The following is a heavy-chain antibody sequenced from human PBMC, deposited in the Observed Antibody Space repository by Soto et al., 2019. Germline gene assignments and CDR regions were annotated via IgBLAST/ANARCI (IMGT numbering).Heavy chain of an antibody. CDR3: ARVAADIASWLDP. CDR1: GDSISTYN. CDR2: IYYSGVT. V-gene: IGHV4-59*01. Sequence: QGQLQESGPGLVKPSETLSLTCTVSGDSISTYNWGWIRQPPGKGLEWIGCIYYSGVTNYNPSLTSRVTISVDTPKNQLSLTLNSVTAADTAVYSCARVAADIASWLDPWGQGTLVTVSS. D-gene: IGHD5-12*01. J-gene: IGHJ5*02.